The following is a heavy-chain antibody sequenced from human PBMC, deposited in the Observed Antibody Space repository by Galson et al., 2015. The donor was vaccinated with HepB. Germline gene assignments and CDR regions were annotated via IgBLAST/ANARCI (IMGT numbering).Heavy chain of an antibody. CDR2: IIPIFGTA. D-gene: IGHD3-22*01. CDR1: GYTFTSYA. CDR3: ARGWPHDSSGYYFDY. Sequence: SVKVSCKASGYTFTSYAISWVRQAPGQGLEWMGGIIPIFGTANYAQKFQGRVTITADESTSTAYMELSSLRSEDTAVYYCARGWPHDSSGYYFDYWGQGTLVTVSS. V-gene: IGHV1-69*13. J-gene: IGHJ4*02.